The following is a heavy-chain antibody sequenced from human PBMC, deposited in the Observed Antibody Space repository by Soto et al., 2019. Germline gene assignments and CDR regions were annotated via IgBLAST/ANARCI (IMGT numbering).Heavy chain of an antibody. Sequence: LSLTCTVSGGSMINVYWSWIRQPPGKRLEWIGFIFHSGNAKYNPSLKSRVTISIDTSKSQFSLSLDSVTAADTAVYFCARAHAPTLPFDYWGLGTLVTVSS. J-gene: IGHJ4*01. CDR1: GGSMINVY. CDR2: IFHSGNA. D-gene: IGHD2-15*01. V-gene: IGHV4-59*01. CDR3: ARAHAPTLPFDY.